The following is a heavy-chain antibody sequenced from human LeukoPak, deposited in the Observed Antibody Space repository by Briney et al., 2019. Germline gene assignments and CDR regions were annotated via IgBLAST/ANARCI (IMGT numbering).Heavy chain of an antibody. CDR2: ISYSGSA. CDR1: GGSIRNYY. CDR3: ARGSLYGEYVFDY. Sequence: SETLSLTCSVSGGSIRNYYWSWIRQPPGKGLEWIGYISYSGSAYYNPSLKSRVTISVDTSKNQFPLKLSSVTAADTAVYYCARGSLYGEYVFDYWGQGTLVTVSS. D-gene: IGHD4-17*01. V-gene: IGHV4-59*01. J-gene: IGHJ4*02.